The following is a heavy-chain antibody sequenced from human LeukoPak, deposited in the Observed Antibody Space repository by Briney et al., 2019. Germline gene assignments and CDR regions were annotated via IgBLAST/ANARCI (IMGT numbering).Heavy chain of an antibody. Sequence: SQTLSLTCAISGDSVSSNSAAWNWIRQSPSRGLEWLGRTYYRSKWYNDYAVSVKSRITINSDTSKNQFSLQLNSVTPEDTAVYYCARGQLLRPLVYYYYGMDVWGQGTTVTVSS. CDR3: ARGQLLRPLVYYYYGMDV. V-gene: IGHV6-1*01. CDR2: TYYRSKWYN. J-gene: IGHJ6*02. D-gene: IGHD1-26*01. CDR1: GDSVSSNSAA.